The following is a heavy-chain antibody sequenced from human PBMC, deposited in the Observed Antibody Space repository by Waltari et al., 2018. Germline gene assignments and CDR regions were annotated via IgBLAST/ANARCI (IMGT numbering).Heavy chain of an antibody. Sequence: QVQLQQWGAGLLKPSETLSLTCAVYGGSFSGYYWSWIRQPPGKGLEWIGEINHRVSTNYNPSLKSRVTISVDTSKNQFSLKLSSVTAADTAVYYCARGHQVYSSGYYYGSWFDPCGQGTLVTVSS. CDR2: INHRVST. V-gene: IGHV4-34*01. CDR1: GGSFSGYY. D-gene: IGHD3-22*01. J-gene: IGHJ5*02. CDR3: ARGHQVYSSGYYYGSWFDP.